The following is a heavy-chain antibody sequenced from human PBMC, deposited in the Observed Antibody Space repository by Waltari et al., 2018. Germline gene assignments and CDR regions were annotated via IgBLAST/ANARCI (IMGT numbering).Heavy chain of an antibody. CDR3: ARDLGEARLLYEWFDP. CDR2: IYPKSGDT. CDR1: GYNFVAYY. Sequence: QVQLVQYGAEVQTPGASVQVSCKPSGYNFVAYYLQWIRQALGQGLEWMGWIYPKSGDTYYAQKLQGRVTMTRDTSISTVYLELDRLNSDDTGVYFCARDLGEARLLYEWFDPWGQGTLVTVSS. V-gene: IGHV1-2*02. J-gene: IGHJ5*02. D-gene: IGHD2-2*02.